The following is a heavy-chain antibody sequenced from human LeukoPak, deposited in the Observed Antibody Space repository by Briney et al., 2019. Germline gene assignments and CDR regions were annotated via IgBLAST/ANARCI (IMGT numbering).Heavy chain of an antibody. CDR3: ARDSRGVRYFDWLIGY. J-gene: IGHJ4*02. CDR2: ISYDGSNK. V-gene: IGHV3-30-3*01. D-gene: IGHD3-9*01. Sequence: GGSLRLSCAASGFTFSRYAMHGVREAPGKGLEWGAVISYDGSNKYYTDSVKGRLTISKDNSKNALYLQMNSLRAEDAAVYYCARDSRGVRYFDWLIGYWGQGTLVTVSS. CDR1: GFTFSRYA.